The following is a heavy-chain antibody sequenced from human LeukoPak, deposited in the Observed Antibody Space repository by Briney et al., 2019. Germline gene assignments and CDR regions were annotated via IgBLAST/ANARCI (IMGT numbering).Heavy chain of an antibody. Sequence: SGGSLRLSCAASVFTVSSNYMIWVRQAPWKGLEWVSVICSGGSTYYADSVKGRFTISKDNAKNTVYLQMNSLRAEDTAVYYCVSFYETYWGRGTLVTVSS. CDR2: ICSGGST. J-gene: IGHJ4*02. V-gene: IGHV3-53*01. CDR3: VSFYETY. CDR1: VFTVSSNY. D-gene: IGHD2/OR15-2a*01.